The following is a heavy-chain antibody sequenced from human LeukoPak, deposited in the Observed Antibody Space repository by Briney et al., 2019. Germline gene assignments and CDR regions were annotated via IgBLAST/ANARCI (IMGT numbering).Heavy chain of an antibody. CDR1: GGSFSGYY. CDR3: ARRLPRYSSGSHWFDP. CDR2: INHSGST. Sequence: NPSETLSLTCAVYGGSFSGYYWSWIRQPPGKGLEWIGEINHSGSTNYNPSLKSRVTISVDTSKNQFSLKLSSVTAADTAVYYCARRLPRYSSGSHWFDPWGQGTLVTVSS. D-gene: IGHD6-19*01. J-gene: IGHJ5*02. V-gene: IGHV4-34*01.